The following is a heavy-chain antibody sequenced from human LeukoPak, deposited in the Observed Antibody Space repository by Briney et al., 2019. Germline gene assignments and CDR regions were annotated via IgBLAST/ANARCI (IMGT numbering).Heavy chain of an antibody. CDR3: ARVSHPGDGGVITMSPDY. Sequence: PGGSLRLSCAASGFTFSSYAMHWVRQAPGKGLEWVAVISYDGSNKYYADSVKGRFTISRDNSKNTLYLQMYSLRAEDTAVYYCARVSHPGDGGVITMSPDYWGQGTLVTVSS. J-gene: IGHJ4*02. CDR2: ISYDGSNK. D-gene: IGHD3-10*02. CDR1: GFTFSSYA. V-gene: IGHV3-30-3*01.